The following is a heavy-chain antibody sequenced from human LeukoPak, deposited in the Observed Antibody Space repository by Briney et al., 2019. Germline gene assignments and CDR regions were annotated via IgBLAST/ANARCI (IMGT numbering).Heavy chain of an antibody. J-gene: IGHJ4*02. CDR2: ISAYNGNT. D-gene: IGHD2-15*01. V-gene: IGHV1-18*01. CDR3: ARTRILGYCSGGSCHLFDY. CDR1: GYTFTSYG. Sequence: ASVKVSCKAPGYTFTSYGISWVRQAPGQGLEWMGWISAYNGNTNYAQKLQGRVTMTTDTSTSTAYMELRSLRSDDTAVYYCARTRILGYCSGGSCHLFDYWGQGTLVTVSS.